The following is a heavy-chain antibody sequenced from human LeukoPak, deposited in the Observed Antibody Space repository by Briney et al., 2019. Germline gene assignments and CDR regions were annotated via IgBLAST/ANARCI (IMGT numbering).Heavy chain of an antibody. CDR3: ARERGYSYVRGMDV. D-gene: IGHD5-18*01. CDR1: GGSISSGGYY. Sequence: SQTLSLTCTVSGGSISSGGYYWSWIRQHPGKGLEWIGYIYYSGSTYYNPSLKSRVTISVDTSKNQFSLKLSSVTAADTAVYYCARERGYSYVRGMDVWGQGTTVTVSS. J-gene: IGHJ6*02. CDR2: IYYSGST. V-gene: IGHV4-31*03.